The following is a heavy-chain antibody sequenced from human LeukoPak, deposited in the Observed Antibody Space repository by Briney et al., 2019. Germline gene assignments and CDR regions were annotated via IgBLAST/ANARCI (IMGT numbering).Heavy chain of an antibody. V-gene: IGHV3-66*01. CDR2: IHSGGTT. CDR3: ARDLAGYYYGMDV. Sequence: RPGGSLRLSCAASGFTVSSNYMSWVRQASGKGLEWVSVIHSGGTTYYADSVKGRFTISRDNSKNTLYLRMNSLRAEDTAVYYCARDLAGYYYGMDVWGQGTTVIVSS. CDR1: GFTVSSNY. J-gene: IGHJ6*02.